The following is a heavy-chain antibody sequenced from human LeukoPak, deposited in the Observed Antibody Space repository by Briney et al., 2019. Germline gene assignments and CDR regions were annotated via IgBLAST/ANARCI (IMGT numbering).Heavy chain of an antibody. Sequence: PETPSATCAVYGGSFSGYYWSWIRQPPGKGLEWIGEINHSGSTNYNPSLKSRVTISVDTSKNQFSLKLSSVTAADTAVYYCARDRIGYWGQGTMVSVSS. J-gene: IGHJ4*01. CDR3: ARDRIGY. D-gene: IGHD1-14*01. CDR2: INHSGST. V-gene: IGHV4-34*01. CDR1: GGSFSGYY.